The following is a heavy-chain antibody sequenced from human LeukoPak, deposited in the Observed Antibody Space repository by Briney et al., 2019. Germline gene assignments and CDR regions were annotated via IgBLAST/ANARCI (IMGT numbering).Heavy chain of an antibody. J-gene: IGHJ4*02. D-gene: IGHD4-17*01. CDR3: ARDDYGDYQRY. V-gene: IGHV1-18*04. Sequence: GASVKVSCKASGYTVSNYGIRWVRQAAGQGLEGMGWISAYNGNTNYAQKFQGRGTMTTDTSTSTAYMELRSLRFYDTAVYYCARDDYGDYQRYWGQGTLVTVSS. CDR2: ISAYNGNT. CDR1: GYTVSNYG.